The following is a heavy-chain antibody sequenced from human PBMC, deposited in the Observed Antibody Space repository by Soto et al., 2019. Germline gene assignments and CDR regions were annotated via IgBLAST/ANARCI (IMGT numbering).Heavy chain of an antibody. CDR2: MNPNSGNP. Sequence: GASVKVSCKASGYTFTSYDINWVRQATGQGLVWVGWMNPNSGNPGYARKFQGRVTMTRNTSISTAYMELNSLRSEDTAVYYCARVSTYVELWGQGTLVTVSS. CDR3: ARVSTYVEL. D-gene: IGHD4-4*01. J-gene: IGHJ5*02. V-gene: IGHV1-8*01. CDR1: GYTFTSYD.